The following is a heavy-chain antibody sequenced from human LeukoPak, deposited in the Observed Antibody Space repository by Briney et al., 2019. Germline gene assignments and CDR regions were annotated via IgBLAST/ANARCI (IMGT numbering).Heavy chain of an antibody. J-gene: IGHJ4*02. Sequence: QTGGSLRLSCAASGFTFSNYGMHWVRRAPGKGLEWVAVISYDGSNKYYADSVKGRFTISRDKSKNTLYLQMNSLRAEDTAMYYCAKVKDDGYLKNYLDYWGQGTLVTVSS. CDR3: AKVKDDGYLKNYLDY. V-gene: IGHV3-30*18. CDR2: ISYDGSNK. D-gene: IGHD3-16*02. CDR1: GFTFSNYG.